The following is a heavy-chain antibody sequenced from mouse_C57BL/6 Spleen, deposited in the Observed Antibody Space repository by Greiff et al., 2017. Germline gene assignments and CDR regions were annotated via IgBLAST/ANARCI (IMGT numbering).Heavy chain of an antibody. J-gene: IGHJ4*01. CDR1: GYTFTSYG. CDR2: IYPRSGYT. CDR3: AREGAYYSKGYAMDY. V-gene: IGHV1-81*01. Sequence: QVQLQPSGAELARPGASVKLSCKASGYTFTSYGISWVKQRTGQGLAWIGEIYPRSGYTYYNVKFKGKATLTADKYSSSEYMELRSLTSEDSAVYGGAREGAYYSKGYAMDYWGQGTSVTVSA. D-gene: IGHD2-5*01.